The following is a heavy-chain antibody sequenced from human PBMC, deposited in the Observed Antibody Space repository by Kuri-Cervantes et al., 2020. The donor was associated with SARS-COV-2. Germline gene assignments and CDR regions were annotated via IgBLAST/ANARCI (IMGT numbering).Heavy chain of an antibody. V-gene: IGHV6-1*01. CDR3: ARVHPGPEFYYGMDV. J-gene: IGHJ6*02. CDR1: GDSVSSNTAA. Sequence: SCAISGDSVSSNTAAWNWIRQSPSRGLEWLGRTYYRSEWYNDYAVSVKSRITINPDTSKNQFSLHLNSVTPEDTAVYYCARVHPGPEFYYGMDVWGQGTTVTVSS. CDR2: TYYRSEWYN. D-gene: IGHD3-10*01.